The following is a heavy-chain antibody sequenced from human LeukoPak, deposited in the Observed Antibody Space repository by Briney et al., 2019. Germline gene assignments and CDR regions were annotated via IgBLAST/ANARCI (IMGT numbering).Heavy chain of an antibody. CDR2: IYSGGDT. V-gene: IGHV3-66*01. CDR3: ARDTGYRIDY. J-gene: IGHJ4*02. D-gene: IGHD6-13*01. CDR1: GFTVSSNY. Sequence: GGSLRLSCAASGFTVSSNYMGWVRQAPGKGLEWVSVIYSGGDTYCTDSVKGRFTISRDNSKNTLYLQMNSLRAEDTAVYYCARDTGYRIDYWGQGTLVTVSS.